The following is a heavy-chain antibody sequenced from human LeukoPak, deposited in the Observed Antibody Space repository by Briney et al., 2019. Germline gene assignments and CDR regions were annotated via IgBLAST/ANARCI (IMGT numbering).Heavy chain of an antibody. Sequence: SVKVSCKASGGTFSNYAISWVRQAPGQGLEWMGGIITNYGTTNYAQKYQGRVTITADESTTTVYMELSSLRSEDTAVYYCARPRTYYDFWRGYPPFDYWGQGTLVTVSS. CDR2: IITNYGTT. CDR3: ARPRTYYDFWRGYPPFDY. CDR1: GGTFSNYA. D-gene: IGHD3-3*01. J-gene: IGHJ4*02. V-gene: IGHV1-69*13.